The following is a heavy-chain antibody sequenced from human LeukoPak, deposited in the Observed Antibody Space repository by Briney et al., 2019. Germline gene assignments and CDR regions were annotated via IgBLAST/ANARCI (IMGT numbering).Heavy chain of an antibody. Sequence: GGSLRLSCAASGFTVSSNYMSWVRQAPGKGLEWVSVIYSGGSTYYADSVKGRFTISRDNSKNTLYLQMNSLRAEDTAVYYCARETVAGSFDYWGQGALVTVSS. CDR1: GFTVSSNY. D-gene: IGHD6-19*01. CDR3: ARETVAGSFDY. V-gene: IGHV3-66*01. J-gene: IGHJ4*02. CDR2: IYSGGST.